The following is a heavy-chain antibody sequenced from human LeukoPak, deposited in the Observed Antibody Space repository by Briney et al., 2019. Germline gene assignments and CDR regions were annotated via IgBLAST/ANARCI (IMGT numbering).Heavy chain of an antibody. Sequence: GGSLRLSCAASGFTFSSYGMHWVRQAPGKGLEWVAVIWYDGSNKYYADSVKGRFTISRDNSKNTLYLQMNSLRAEDTAVYYCARVTPEYYFDYWGQGTLVTVSS. D-gene: IGHD1-20*01. V-gene: IGHV3-33*01. CDR2: IWYDGSNK. CDR1: GFTFSSYG. CDR3: ARVTPEYYFDY. J-gene: IGHJ4*02.